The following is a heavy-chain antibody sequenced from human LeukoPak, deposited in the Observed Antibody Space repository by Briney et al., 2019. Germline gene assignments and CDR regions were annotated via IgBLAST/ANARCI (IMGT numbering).Heavy chain of an antibody. J-gene: IGHJ4*02. D-gene: IGHD6-19*01. CDR1: GITFSTCA. CDR3: AKARDSSAWRTSYYFGY. Sequence: GRSLRLSCAVSGITFSTCAMHWVRQAPGKGLEWVSAINDGGGSKYYAGSVKGRFTISRDNSKNTLYLQMNSLRAEDTAIYYCAKARDSSAWRTSYYFGYWGQGTLVTVSS. V-gene: IGHV3-23*01. CDR2: INDGGGSK.